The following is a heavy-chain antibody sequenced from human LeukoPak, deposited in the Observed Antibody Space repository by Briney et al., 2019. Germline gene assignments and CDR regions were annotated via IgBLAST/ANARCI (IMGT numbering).Heavy chain of an antibody. CDR2: IIPIFGTA. V-gene: IGHV1-69*13. CDR3: AREGYTAMVTGRVDY. D-gene: IGHD5-18*01. CDR1: GGTFSSYA. Sequence: SVKVSCKASGGTFSSYAISWVRQAPGQGLEWMGGIIPIFGTANYAQKFQGRVTITADESTSTAYMELSSLRSEDTAVHYCAREGYTAMVTGRVDYWGQGTLVTVSS. J-gene: IGHJ4*02.